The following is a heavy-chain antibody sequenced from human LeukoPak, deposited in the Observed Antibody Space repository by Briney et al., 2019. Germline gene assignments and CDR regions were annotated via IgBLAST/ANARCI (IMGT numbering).Heavy chain of an antibody. V-gene: IGHV4-39*01. D-gene: IGHD3-22*01. CDR1: GGSISSSSYY. CDR2: IYYSGST. J-gene: IGHJ4*02. CDR3: ARRRGYYYVDY. Sequence: SETLSLTCTVSGGSISSSSYYWGWIRQPPGKGLEWIGSIYYSGSTYYNPSLKSRVTISVDTSKNQFSLKLSSVTAADTAVYYCARRRGYYYVDYWGQGTLVTVSS.